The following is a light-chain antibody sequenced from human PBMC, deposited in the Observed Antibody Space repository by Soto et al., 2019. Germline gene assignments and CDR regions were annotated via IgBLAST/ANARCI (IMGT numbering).Light chain of an antibody. CDR2: DAS. CDR1: QSVTNY. Sequence: EIFLTQSPDTLSLSPGERATLSCRASQSVTNYIAWYQQRPGQAPRLLIYDASNRATGVPARFSGSGSGTDFTLTISDLEPADFGLYYCQQYGSSPTFGQGTK. CDR3: QQYGSSPT. J-gene: IGKJ2*01. V-gene: IGKV3-11*01.